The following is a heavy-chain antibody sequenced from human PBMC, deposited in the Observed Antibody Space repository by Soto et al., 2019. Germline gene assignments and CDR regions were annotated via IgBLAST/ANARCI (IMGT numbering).Heavy chain of an antibody. V-gene: IGHV4-39*01. CDR2: IYYSGST. D-gene: IGHD6-13*01. CDR1: GGSISSSSYY. Sequence: SETLSLTCTVSGGSISSSSYYWGWIRQPPGKGLERIGSIYYSGSTYYNPSLKSRVTISVDTSKNQFSLKLSSVTAADTAVYYCARHKDTSTWYLLPDYWGQGTLVTVSS. CDR3: ARHKDTSTWYLLPDY. J-gene: IGHJ4*02.